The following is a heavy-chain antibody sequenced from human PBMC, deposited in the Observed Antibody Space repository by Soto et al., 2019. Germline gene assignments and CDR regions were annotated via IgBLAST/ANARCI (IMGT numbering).Heavy chain of an antibody. CDR2: IYYSGSA. CDR1: GGSIISGGYY. Sequence: QVQLQESGPRLVKPSQTLSLTCSVSGGSIISGGYYWGWIRQHPGKGLEWIGYIYYSGSAFYNPSLKSRLTISVDTSKSHFSLPLSSVTAADTAVYYCARSLRGVMFDYWGQGTLVTVSS. J-gene: IGHJ4*02. CDR3: ARSLRGVMFDY. V-gene: IGHV4-31*03. D-gene: IGHD3-10*01.